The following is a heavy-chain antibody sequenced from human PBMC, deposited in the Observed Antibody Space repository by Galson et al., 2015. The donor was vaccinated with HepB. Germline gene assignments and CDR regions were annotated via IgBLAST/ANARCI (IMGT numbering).Heavy chain of an antibody. CDR3: ARPTKAYCSGGSCSPFDY. V-gene: IGHV1-8*01. Sequence: SVKVSCKASGYSFTSYDIHWVRQVTGQGLEWMGWMSPKSGDTGYAQKFQGRVTMTRDTSMRTAFMELRSLRSDDTAVYYCARPTKAYCSGGSCSPFDYWGQGTLVTVSS. CDR2: MSPKSGDT. D-gene: IGHD2-15*01. CDR1: GYSFTSYD. J-gene: IGHJ4*02.